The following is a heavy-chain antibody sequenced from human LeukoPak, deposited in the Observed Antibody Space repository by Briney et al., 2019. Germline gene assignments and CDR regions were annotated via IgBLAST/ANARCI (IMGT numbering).Heavy chain of an antibody. J-gene: IGHJ5*02. CDR1: GGSISSYY. D-gene: IGHD6-13*01. V-gene: IGHV4-59*01. Sequence: SETLSLTCTVPGGSISSYYWSWIRQPPGKGLEWIGYIYYSGSTNYNPSLKSRVTISVDTSKNQFSLKLSSVTAADTAVYYCARDIAAADHWFDPWGQGTLVTVSS. CDR3: ARDIAAADHWFDP. CDR2: IYYSGST.